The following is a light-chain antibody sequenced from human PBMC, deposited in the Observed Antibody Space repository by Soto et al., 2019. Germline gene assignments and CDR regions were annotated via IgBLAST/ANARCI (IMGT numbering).Light chain of an antibody. V-gene: IGKV3-11*01. Sequence: EIVLTQSPATLSLSPGERATLSCRASQSVNYYLAWYQQKPGQAPRLLVYDASERATGIPARFSGSGSGTDFTLTISSLQPEDFATYYCQQSYSTPSTFGQGTRLAIK. CDR1: QSVNYY. CDR3: QQSYSTPST. J-gene: IGKJ5*01. CDR2: DAS.